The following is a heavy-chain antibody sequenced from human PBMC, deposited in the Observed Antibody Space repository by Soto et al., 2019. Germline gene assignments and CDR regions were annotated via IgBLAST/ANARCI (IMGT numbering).Heavy chain of an antibody. J-gene: IGHJ1*01. CDR3: TRGQGKH. V-gene: IGHV1-8*01. CDR2: MNPFSGNA. CDR1: GYAFTSYD. Sequence: QVQLVQSGAEVKKPGASVRVSCTASGYAFTSYDIYWVRQATGQGLEWMGWMNPFSGNAVYTQKFQDRVTMPRDTSIHTAYMEMSGLRSEDTAVYYCTRGQGKHWGQGPLVTVSS.